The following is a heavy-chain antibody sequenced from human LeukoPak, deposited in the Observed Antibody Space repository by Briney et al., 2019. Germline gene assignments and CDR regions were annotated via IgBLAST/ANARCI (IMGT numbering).Heavy chain of an antibody. V-gene: IGHV4-38-2*02. Sequence: SETLSLTCTVSGYSINNGYYWGWIRQPPGKGLEWIGSIYHSGSTYYKPSLKSRVTISVDTSKNQFSLKLSSVTAADTAVYYCARAFYSSSWYHKEDFFDYWGQGTPVTVSS. CDR1: GYSINNGYY. J-gene: IGHJ4*02. D-gene: IGHD6-13*01. CDR2: IYHSGST. CDR3: ARAFYSSSWYHKEDFFDY.